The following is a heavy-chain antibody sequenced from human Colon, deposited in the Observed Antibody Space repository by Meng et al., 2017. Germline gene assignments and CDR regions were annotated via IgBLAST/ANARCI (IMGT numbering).Heavy chain of an antibody. V-gene: IGHV6-1*01. CDR2: TYYRSEWQN. D-gene: IGHD3-10*01. Sequence: QVHLQSAGPGPVNPSPTLSLTCAISGDSVSSNRALWHWVRQSPSRGLEWLGQTYYRSEWQNHYGVSVKSRITINADTSRNHFSLHLNSVTPEDTAVYYCTTWYGEYWGQGTLVTVSS. CDR3: TTWYGEY. J-gene: IGHJ4*02. CDR1: GDSVSSNRAL.